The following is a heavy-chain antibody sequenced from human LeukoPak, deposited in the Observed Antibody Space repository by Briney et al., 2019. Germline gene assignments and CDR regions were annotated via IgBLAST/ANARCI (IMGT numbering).Heavy chain of an antibody. V-gene: IGHV3-30*18. CDR2: ISYDGSNK. J-gene: IGHJ4*02. Sequence: GGSLRLPCAASGFTFSSYGMHWVRQAPGKGLEGVAVISYDGSNKYSADSVKGRFTISRDNSKNTLYLQMNSLRAEDTAVYYCAKEYYAKYYFDYWGQGTLVTVSS. D-gene: IGHD3-10*01. CDR3: AKEYYAKYYFDY. CDR1: GFTFSSYG.